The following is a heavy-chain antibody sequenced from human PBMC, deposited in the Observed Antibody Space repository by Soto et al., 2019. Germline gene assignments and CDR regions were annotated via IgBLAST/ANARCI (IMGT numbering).Heavy chain of an antibody. CDR1: GYSVTTFW. V-gene: IGHV5-51*01. CDR2: IYPGDSDT. CDR3: VRAPTRQLLHPAYFDF. Sequence: GQSLKISCEGSGYSVTTFWIGHWNGWVRQIPGKGLEWVGIIYPGDSDTRYSPSFQGHVTISADKSTSTAYLQWSSLKASDTAMYYCVRAPTRQLLHPAYFDFWGQGTQVTVSS. D-gene: IGHD2-15*01. J-gene: IGHJ4*02.